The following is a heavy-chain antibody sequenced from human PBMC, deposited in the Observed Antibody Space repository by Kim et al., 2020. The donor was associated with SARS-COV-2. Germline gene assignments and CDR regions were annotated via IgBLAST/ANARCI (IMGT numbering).Heavy chain of an antibody. Sequence: SVKVSCKASGYTFTIYGISWVRQAPGQGLEWMGWIIAYNGNTNYAQKLQGRVTMTTDTSTSTAYMELRSLRSDDTAVYYCARVGYDFWSGYKNYYYYYMDVWGKGTTVTVSS. D-gene: IGHD3-3*01. J-gene: IGHJ6*03. CDR3: ARVGYDFWSGYKNYYYYYMDV. CDR2: IIAYNGNT. CDR1: GYTFTIYG. V-gene: IGHV1-18*01.